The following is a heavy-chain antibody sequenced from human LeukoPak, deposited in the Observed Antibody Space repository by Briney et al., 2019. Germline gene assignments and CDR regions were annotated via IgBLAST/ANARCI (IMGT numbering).Heavy chain of an antibody. CDR2: IYYSGST. Sequence: SETLSLTCTVSGGSISSYYWSWIRQPPGKGLEWIGYIYYSGSTNYNPSLKSRVTISVDTSKNQFSLKLSSVTAADTAVYYCARAEYGFWSGYYSGFDYWGQGTLVTVSS. V-gene: IGHV4-59*01. CDR1: GGSISSYY. D-gene: IGHD3-3*01. CDR3: ARAEYGFWSGYYSGFDY. J-gene: IGHJ4*02.